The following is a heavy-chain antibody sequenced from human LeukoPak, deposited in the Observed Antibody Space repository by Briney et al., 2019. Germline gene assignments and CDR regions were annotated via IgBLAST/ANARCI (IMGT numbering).Heavy chain of an antibody. J-gene: IGHJ3*02. D-gene: IGHD6-19*01. Sequence: SETLSVTCTVSGGSISSYYWSWIRQPPGKGLEWIGYINYSGSTNYNPSLKSRVTISVDTSKNQFSLKLSSVTAADTAVYYCATAIAVANDAFDIWGQGTMVTVSS. V-gene: IGHV4-59*01. CDR1: GGSISSYY. CDR2: INYSGST. CDR3: ATAIAVANDAFDI.